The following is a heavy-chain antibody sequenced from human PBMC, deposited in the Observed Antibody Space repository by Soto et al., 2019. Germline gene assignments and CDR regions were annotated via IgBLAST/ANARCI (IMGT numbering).Heavy chain of an antibody. J-gene: IGHJ4*02. V-gene: IGHV3-23*01. Sequence: EVQLLESGGGLVQPGGSLRLSCAASGFTFSSYAMSWVRQAPGKGLEWVSAISGSGGSTYYADSVKGRFTISRDNSKNTLYLQMNSLRAEDTAVYYCAKVGTAAAVPTPDYCFDYWGQGTLVTVSS. CDR2: ISGSGGST. CDR3: AKVGTAAAVPTPDYCFDY. CDR1: GFTFSSYA. D-gene: IGHD6-13*01.